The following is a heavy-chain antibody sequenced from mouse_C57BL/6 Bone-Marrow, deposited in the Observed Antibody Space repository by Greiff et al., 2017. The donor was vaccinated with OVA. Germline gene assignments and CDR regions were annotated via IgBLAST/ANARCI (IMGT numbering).Heavy chain of an antibody. CDR3: ASAVFAY. CDR1: GYTFTSYW. J-gene: IGHJ3*01. V-gene: IGHV1-50*01. CDR2: IDPSDSYT. Sequence: QVQLQQPGAELVKPGASVKLSCKASGYTFTSYWMQWVKQRPGQGLEWIGEIDPSDSYTNYNQKLKGKATLTVDTSSSTPYMQLSSLTSEDSAVYYCASAVFAYWGQGTLVTVSA.